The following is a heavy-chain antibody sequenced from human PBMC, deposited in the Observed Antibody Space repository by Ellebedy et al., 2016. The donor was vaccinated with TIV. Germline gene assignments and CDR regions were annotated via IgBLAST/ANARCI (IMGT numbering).Heavy chain of an antibody. Sequence: GGSLRLSXAASGFTFSSYAISWVRQAPGKGLEWVSVISGSGVSTYYADSVKGRFTISRDNSKNTLSLQMNSLRADDTAVYYCAKDLEGFCVGASCSVFDSWGQGALVTVSS. CDR2: ISGSGVST. D-gene: IGHD2-15*01. CDR1: GFTFSSYA. V-gene: IGHV3-23*01. CDR3: AKDLEGFCVGASCSVFDS. J-gene: IGHJ4*02.